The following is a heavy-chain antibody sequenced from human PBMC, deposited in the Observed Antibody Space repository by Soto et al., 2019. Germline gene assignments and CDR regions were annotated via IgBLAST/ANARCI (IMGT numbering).Heavy chain of an antibody. J-gene: IGHJ4*02. Sequence: QVQLVESGGGVVQPGRSLGLSCAPSGFTFRSYAVHWVRQAPGKGLEGVAFISYDGRNKYYADSVKGRFTISRDNSKNTLYLQMNSLRAEDTAVYSCARDSKQWLGTYYFDYWGQGTLVTVSS. CDR2: ISYDGRNK. V-gene: IGHV3-30*04. D-gene: IGHD6-19*01. CDR3: ARDSKQWLGTYYFDY. CDR1: GFTFRSYA.